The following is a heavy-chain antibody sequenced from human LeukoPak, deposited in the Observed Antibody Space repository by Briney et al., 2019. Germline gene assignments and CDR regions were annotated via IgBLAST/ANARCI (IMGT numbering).Heavy chain of an antibody. D-gene: IGHD2-2*01. CDR1: GFTFNSYG. J-gene: IGHJ4*02. CDR2: IRYDGSNK. V-gene: IGHV3-30*02. Sequence: SGGSLRLSCAASGFTFNSYGMRWVRQAPGKGLDWVAFIRYDGSNKYYADSVKGRFTISRDNTLYLQMNSLRAEDTAVYYCAKDYCSSTSCFLFDNWGQGTLVTVSS. CDR3: AKDYCSSTSCFLFDN.